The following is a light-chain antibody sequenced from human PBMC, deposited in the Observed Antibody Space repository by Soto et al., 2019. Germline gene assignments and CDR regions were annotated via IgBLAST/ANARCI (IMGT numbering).Light chain of an antibody. CDR1: QRVSSGY. J-gene: IGKJ5*01. CDR2: GAS. V-gene: IGKV3-20*01. Sequence: EIVLTQSPGTLSLSPGERATLPCRASQRVSSGYLAWYQQKPGQAPRLLIYGASNRATDIPDRFSGRGSGTDFTLTISRLEPEDFAVYYCQQYGSSPPSSTFGQGTRLEI. CDR3: QQYGSSPPSST.